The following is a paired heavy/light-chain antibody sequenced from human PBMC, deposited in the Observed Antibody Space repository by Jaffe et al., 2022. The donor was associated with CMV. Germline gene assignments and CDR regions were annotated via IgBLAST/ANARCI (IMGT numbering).Light chain of an antibody. CDR2: QAS. Sequence: DIQVTQSPSTLSASVGDRVTITCRASQSVRSWLAWYQHKPGKAPHLLIYQASILESGVPSRFSGSGSGTEFTLSISSLQPDDFGTYYCQQYHIYPYIFGQGTKLEI. CDR1: QSVRSW. V-gene: IGKV1-5*03. J-gene: IGKJ2*01. CDR3: QQYHIYPYI.
Heavy chain of an antibody. CDR2: AKGGDGST. CDR3: AKEKSISQSGDFDC. V-gene: IGHV3-23*01. Sequence: EVQLLESGGGLVQPGGSLILSCATSGFTFTIFDMSWVRQAPGKGLEWVSAAKGGDGSTYYADSVRGRFTISRDNSRNTVYLQMNSLRAEDTAIYYCAKEKSISQSGDFDCWGQGTLVTVSS. CDR1: GFTFTIFD. D-gene: IGHD3-10*01. J-gene: IGHJ4*02.